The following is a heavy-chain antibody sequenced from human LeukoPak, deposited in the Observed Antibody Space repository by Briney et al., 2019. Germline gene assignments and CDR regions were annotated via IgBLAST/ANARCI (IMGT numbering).Heavy chain of an antibody. CDR2: IIPIFGTA. CDR3: ARLLQYSSTSDP. Sequence: ASVKVSCKASGGTFSSYAISWVRQAPGQGLEWMGGIIPIFGTANYAQKFQGRVTITADESTSTAYMELSSLRSEDTAVYYCARLLQYSSTSDPWGQGTLVTVSS. J-gene: IGHJ5*02. V-gene: IGHV1-69*01. D-gene: IGHD6-13*01. CDR1: GGTFSSYA.